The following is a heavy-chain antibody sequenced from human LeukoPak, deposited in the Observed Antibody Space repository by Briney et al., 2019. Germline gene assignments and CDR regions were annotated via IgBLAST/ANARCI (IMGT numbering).Heavy chain of an antibody. CDR1: GFTVSSNY. D-gene: IGHD3-16*01. CDR2: IYSGGST. V-gene: IGHV3-53*01. J-gene: IGHJ4*02. Sequence: GGSLRLSCAASGFTVSSNYMSWVRQAPGKGLEWVSVIYSGGSTYYADSVKGRFTIFRDNSKNTLYLQMNSLRDEDTAVFYCARSRYDYIWGIDYWGQGTLVTISS. CDR3: ARSRYDYIWGIDY.